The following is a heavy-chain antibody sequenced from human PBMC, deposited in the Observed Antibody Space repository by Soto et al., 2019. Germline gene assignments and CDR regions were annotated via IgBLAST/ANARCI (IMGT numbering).Heavy chain of an antibody. CDR1: GFTFSSYA. CDR3: AKERSSSWYDDYYYYVDV. CDR2: ISGSGGST. Sequence: EVQLLESGGGLVQPGGSLRLSCAASGFTFSSYAMSWVRQAPGKGLEWVSAISGSGGSTYDADSVKGRFTISRDNAKNTLYLQMNSLRAEDAGVYYCAKERSSSWYDDYYYYVDVWGKGTTVTVSS. D-gene: IGHD6-13*01. V-gene: IGHV3-23*01. J-gene: IGHJ6*03.